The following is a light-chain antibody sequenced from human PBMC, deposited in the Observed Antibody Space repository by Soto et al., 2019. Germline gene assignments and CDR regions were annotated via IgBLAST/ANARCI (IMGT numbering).Light chain of an antibody. CDR2: GNR. J-gene: IGLJ3*02. V-gene: IGLV1-40*01. CDR1: NSNLGAGYD. CDR3: QAYDYSLTAFV. Sequence: QSVLTQPPSVSGAPGQRVTISCTGNNSNLGAGYDVHWYQQLPGAAPKLAGFGNRNRPSGVPERFSGSKSGTSAALAITGLQAEDEADYYCQAYDYSLTAFVFGGGTKLTVL.